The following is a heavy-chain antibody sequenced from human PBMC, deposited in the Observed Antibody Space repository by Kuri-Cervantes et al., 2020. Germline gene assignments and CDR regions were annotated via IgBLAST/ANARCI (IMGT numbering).Heavy chain of an antibody. V-gene: IGHV3-69-1*02. CDR1: GFTFSDYY. J-gene: IGHJ6*04. Sequence: GGSLRLSCAASGFTFSDYYMSWLRQAPGKGLEWVSYISSNTIYYADSVKGRFTISRDNAKNSLYLQMNSLRAEDTAVYYCARVLYLDVWGKGTTVTVSS. CDR3: ARVLYLDV. D-gene: IGHD2-8*01. CDR2: ISSNTI.